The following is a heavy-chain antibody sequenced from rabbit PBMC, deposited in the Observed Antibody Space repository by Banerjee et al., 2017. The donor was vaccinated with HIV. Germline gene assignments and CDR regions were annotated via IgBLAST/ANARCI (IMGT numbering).Heavy chain of an antibody. Sequence: QSLEESGGGLVKPGASLTLTCKASGIDFSSIYYMCWVRQAPGKGLEWIACIYNGDGSTSYARGVNGRFTISRSTSLNTVTLQMTSLTAADTATYFCARGYAGYAGYGYAMDYFNLWGPGTLVT. CDR1: GIDFSSIYY. V-gene: IGHV1S43*01. D-gene: IGHD6-1*01. J-gene: IGHJ4*01. CDR3: ARGYAGYAGYGYAMDYFNL. CDR2: IYNGDGST.